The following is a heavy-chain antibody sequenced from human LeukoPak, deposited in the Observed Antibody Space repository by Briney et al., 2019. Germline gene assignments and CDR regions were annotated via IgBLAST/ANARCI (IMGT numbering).Heavy chain of an antibody. Sequence: SETLSLTCSVSGGSIGSYYWSWIRQTAGKGLEWIGRIYTSGSTNYNPSLKSRVIISVDESKNQFSLRLSSVTAADTAVYYCANQGRVPDSFDIWGQGTTVTVSS. CDR3: ANQGRVPDSFDI. CDR2: IYTSGST. V-gene: IGHV4-4*07. J-gene: IGHJ3*02. D-gene: IGHD3-10*01. CDR1: GGSIGSYY.